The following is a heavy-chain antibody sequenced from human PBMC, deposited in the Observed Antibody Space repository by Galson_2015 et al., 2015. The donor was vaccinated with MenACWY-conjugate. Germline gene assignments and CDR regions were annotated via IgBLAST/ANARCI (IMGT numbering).Heavy chain of an antibody. V-gene: IGHV4-61*01. J-gene: IGHJ5*02. CDR1: GGSVSSGSYY. CDR3: ARVYPGYSSSWGDRGGWFDP. D-gene: IGHD6-13*01. Sequence: ETLSLTCTVSGGSVSSGSYYWSWIRQPPGKGLEWIGYIYYSGSTNYNPSLKSRVTISVDTSKNQFSLKLSSVTAADTAVYYCARVYPGYSSSWGDRGGWFDPWGQGTLVTVSS. CDR2: IYYSGST.